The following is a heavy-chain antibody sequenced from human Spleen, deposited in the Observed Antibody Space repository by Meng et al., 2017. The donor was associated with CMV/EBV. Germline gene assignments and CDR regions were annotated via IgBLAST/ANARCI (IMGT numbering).Heavy chain of an antibody. D-gene: IGHD6-19*01. CDR2: FDPEDGEK. CDR3: ATGSGRYAPMDY. V-gene: IGHV1-24*01. J-gene: IGHJ4*02. Sequence: ASVKVSCKVSGYTLTELSIHWVRQAPGRGLEWMGGFDPEDGEKIYAQKFQGRVTMTEDTSTDTAYMELSSLRSEDTAVYYCATGSGRYAPMDYWGQGTLVTVSS. CDR1: GYTLTELS.